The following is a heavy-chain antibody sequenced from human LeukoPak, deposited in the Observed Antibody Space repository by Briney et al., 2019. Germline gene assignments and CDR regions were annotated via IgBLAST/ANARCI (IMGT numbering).Heavy chain of an antibody. J-gene: IGHJ5*02. Sequence: PSETLSLTCTVSGGSISGYYWSWIRQPPGKGLEWIGEINHSGSTNYNPSLKSRVTISVDTSKNQFSLKLSSVTAADTAVYYCARGMRRNYDFWSGSRYNWFDPWGQGTLVTVSS. D-gene: IGHD3-3*01. CDR2: INHSGST. V-gene: IGHV4-34*01. CDR3: ARGMRRNYDFWSGSRYNWFDP. CDR1: GGSISGYY.